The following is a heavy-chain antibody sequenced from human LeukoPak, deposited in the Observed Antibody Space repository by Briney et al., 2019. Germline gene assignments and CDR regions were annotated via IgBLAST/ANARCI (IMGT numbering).Heavy chain of an antibody. CDR3: AKDLIKGQLVREFDH. V-gene: IGHV3-23*01. Sequence: PGGSLRLSCAASGFTFSSYAMGWVRQAPGKGLEWVSAISGSDGNTYYVDSVKGRFTISRDNSKNTLYLQMNSLRAEDTAIYYCAKDLIKGQLVREFDHWGQGTLVTVSS. J-gene: IGHJ4*02. D-gene: IGHD6-6*01. CDR1: GFTFSSYA. CDR2: ISGSDGNT.